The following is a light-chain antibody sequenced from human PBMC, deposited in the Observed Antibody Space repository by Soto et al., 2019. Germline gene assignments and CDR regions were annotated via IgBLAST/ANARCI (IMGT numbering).Light chain of an antibody. CDR1: SSNIGAGYD. CDR2: DNN. Sequence: QSVLTQPPSVSGAPGQRVTISCTGSSSNIGAGYDVHWYQELPGTAPKLLIYDNNNRPSGVPDRFSGSKSATSASLAITGLQAEDEADYYCQSYDSSLSGVVFGGGTKVTVL. J-gene: IGLJ2*01. CDR3: QSYDSSLSGVV. V-gene: IGLV1-40*01.